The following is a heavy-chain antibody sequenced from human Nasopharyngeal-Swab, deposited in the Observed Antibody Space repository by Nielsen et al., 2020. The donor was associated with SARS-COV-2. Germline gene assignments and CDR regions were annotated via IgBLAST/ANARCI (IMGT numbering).Heavy chain of an antibody. D-gene: IGHD6-13*01. V-gene: IGHV3-23*01. J-gene: IGHJ4*02. Sequence: WIRQPPGKGPEWVSVISANTLYTFYADSVKGRFTISRDNSKNTLYLQMSSLRAEDTAVYYCAKKGSTAAGGYRGDYYFLDSWGRGTLVTVSS. CDR3: AKKGSTAAGGYRGDYYFLDS. CDR2: ISANTLYT.